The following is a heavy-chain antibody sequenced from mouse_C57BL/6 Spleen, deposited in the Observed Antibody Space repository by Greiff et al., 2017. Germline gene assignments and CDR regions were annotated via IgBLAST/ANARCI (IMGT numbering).Heavy chain of an antibody. CDR2: IDPSDSYT. CDR1: GYTFTSYW. V-gene: IGHV1-50*01. Sequence: QVQLQQPGAELVQPGASVKLSCKASGYTFTSYWMQWVKQRPGQGLEWIGEIDPSDSYTNYNQKFKGKATLTVDTSSSTAYMQLSSLTSEDSAVYYCARDGLTGKGFAYWGQGTLVTVSA. D-gene: IGHD4-1*01. CDR3: ARDGLTGKGFAY. J-gene: IGHJ3*01.